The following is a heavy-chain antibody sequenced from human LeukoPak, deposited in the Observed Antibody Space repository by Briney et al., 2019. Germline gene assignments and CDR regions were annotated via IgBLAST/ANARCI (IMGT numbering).Heavy chain of an antibody. D-gene: IGHD2-21*02. J-gene: IGHJ4*02. CDR3: ARPAPYCGGDCLDY. CDR1: GFTFSRSW. Sequence: PGGSLRLSCAASGFTFSRSWMSWVRQAPGKGLEWVAKIKEDGSEKTYVDSVKGRFTVSRGNAKNSLYLQLNSLGAEDTALYYCARPAPYCGGDCLDYWGQGTLVTVSS. CDR2: IKEDGSEK. V-gene: IGHV3-7*01.